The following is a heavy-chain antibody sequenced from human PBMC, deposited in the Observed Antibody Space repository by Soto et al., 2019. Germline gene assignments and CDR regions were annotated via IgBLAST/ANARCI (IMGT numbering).Heavy chain of an antibody. CDR3: ARGGEGDYGVQGCDY. J-gene: IGHJ4*02. D-gene: IGHD4-17*01. CDR1: GFNFNSYA. CDR2: LSYDGSNT. V-gene: IGHV3-30-3*01. Sequence: QVQLVESGGGVVQPGRSLRLSCVASGFNFNSYALQWVRQAPGKGLEWVAVLSYDGSNTYYADSVRGRFTVSRDISKNTLYLQMSSLRPEDTAVYYCARGGEGDYGVQGCDYWGQGTLVTVSS.